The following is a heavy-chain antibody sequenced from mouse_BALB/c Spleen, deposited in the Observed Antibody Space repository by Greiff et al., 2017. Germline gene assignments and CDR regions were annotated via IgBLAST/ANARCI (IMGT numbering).Heavy chain of an antibody. CDR3: ASGITRGSLDY. D-gene: IGHD2-4*01. Sequence: QVQLQQSGAELAKPGASVKMSCKASGYTFTSYWMHWVKQRPGQGLEWIGYINPSTGYTEYNQKFKDKATLTADKSSSTAYMQLSSLTSEDSAVYYCASGITRGSLDYWGQGTTLTVSS. J-gene: IGHJ2*01. V-gene: IGHV1-7*01. CDR2: INPSTGYT. CDR1: GYTFTSYW.